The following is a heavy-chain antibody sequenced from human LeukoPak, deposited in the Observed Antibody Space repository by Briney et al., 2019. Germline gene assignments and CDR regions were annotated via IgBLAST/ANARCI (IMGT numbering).Heavy chain of an antibody. CDR3: AREMATPNDY. Sequence: GGSLRLSCAASGFTFSSYEMNWVRQAPGKGLVWVPYISSSGSTIYYADSVKGRFTISRDNAKNSLYLQMNSLRAEDTAVYYCAREMATPNDYWGQGTLVTVSS. J-gene: IGHJ4*02. CDR2: ISSSGSTI. CDR1: GFTFSSYE. V-gene: IGHV3-48*03. D-gene: IGHD5-24*01.